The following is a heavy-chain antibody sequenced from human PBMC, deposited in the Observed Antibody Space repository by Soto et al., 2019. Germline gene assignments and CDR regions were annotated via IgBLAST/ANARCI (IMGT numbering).Heavy chain of an antibody. J-gene: IGHJ6*02. CDR1: GDSVSSNSAA. V-gene: IGHV6-1*01. CDR3: AXASSSSWYDNYYYGMDV. D-gene: IGHD6-13*01. CDR2: TYYRSKWYN. Sequence: SQTLSLTCAISGDSVSSNSAAWNWIRQSPSRGLEWLGRTYYRSKWYNDYAVSVKSRITINPDTSKNQFSLQLNSVTPEDTAVYYCAXASSSSWYDNYYYGMDVWGQGTTVTVSS.